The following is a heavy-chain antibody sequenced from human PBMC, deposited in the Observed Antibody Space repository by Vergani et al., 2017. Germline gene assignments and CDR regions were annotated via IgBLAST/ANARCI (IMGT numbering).Heavy chain of an antibody. CDR2: ISWNSNSI. CDR1: GFTSAGYA. D-gene: IGHD6-6*01. J-gene: IGHJ5*02. CDR3: AKXLGTSSGGGWFDP. Sequence: EVQLEGSGGGLVLPGRSLRLSCVASGFTSAGYAMHWVRQAPGKGLEWVSGISWNSNSIGYADSVKGRFTISRDNAKNSLYLQMNSLRAEDTALYYCAKXLGTSSGGGWFDPWGQGTLVTVAS. V-gene: IGHV3-9*02.